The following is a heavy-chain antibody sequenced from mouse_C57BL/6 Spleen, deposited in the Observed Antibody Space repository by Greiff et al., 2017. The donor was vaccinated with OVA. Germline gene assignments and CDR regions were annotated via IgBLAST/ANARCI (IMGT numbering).Heavy chain of an antibody. J-gene: IGHJ4*01. V-gene: IGHV2-4*01. CDR1: GFSLTSYG. D-gene: IGHD2-4*01. Sequence: QVQLQQSGPGLVQPSQRLSITCTVSGFSLTSYGVHWVRQPPGKGLEWLGVIWSGGSTDYNAAFISRLSISKDNSKSQVFFKMNSLRADDTAIYYCAKSSDYDYYAMDYWGQGTSVTVSS. CDR3: AKSSDYDYYAMDY. CDR2: IWSGGST.